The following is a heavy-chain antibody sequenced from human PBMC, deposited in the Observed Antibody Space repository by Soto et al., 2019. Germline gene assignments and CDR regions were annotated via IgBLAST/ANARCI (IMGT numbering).Heavy chain of an antibody. J-gene: IGHJ5*02. Sequence: ASVKVSCKASGYTFTSYAMHWVRQAPGQRLEWMGWINAGNGNTKYSQKFQGRVTITRDTSASTAYMELSSLRSEDTAVYYCARGPLRFLEWLLYSLDPWGQGTLVTVSS. CDR1: GYTFTSYA. CDR2: INAGNGNT. D-gene: IGHD3-3*01. CDR3: ARGPLRFLEWLLYSLDP. V-gene: IGHV1-3*01.